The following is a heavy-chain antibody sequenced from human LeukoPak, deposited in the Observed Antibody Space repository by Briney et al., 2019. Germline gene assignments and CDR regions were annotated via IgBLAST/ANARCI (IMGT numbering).Heavy chain of an antibody. CDR2: IASDGSST. J-gene: IGHJ4*02. V-gene: IGHV3-74*01. CDR3: ARGRPHGNDY. CDR1: GFTFSSYW. Sequence: GGSLRLSCAASGFTFSSYWMNWVRQAPGKGLVWVSRIASDGSSTTYADSVKGRFSISRDNAKNTLYLQMNSLRVEDMAVYYCARGRPHGNDYWGQGTLVTVSS. D-gene: IGHD4-23*01.